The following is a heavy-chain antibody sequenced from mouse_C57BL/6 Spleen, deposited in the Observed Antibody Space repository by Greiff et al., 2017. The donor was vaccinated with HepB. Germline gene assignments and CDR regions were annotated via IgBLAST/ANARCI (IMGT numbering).Heavy chain of an antibody. CDR2: IYPGDGDT. Sequence: VKLMESGAELEKPGASVKISCKASGYAFSSYWMNWVKQRPGKGLEWIGQIYPGDGDTNYNGKFKGKATLTADKSSSTAYMQLSSLTSEDSAVYFCARGVTVVATDWYFDVWGTGTTVTVSS. CDR3: ARGVTVVATDWYFDV. D-gene: IGHD1-1*01. V-gene: IGHV1-80*01. CDR1: GYAFSSYW. J-gene: IGHJ1*03.